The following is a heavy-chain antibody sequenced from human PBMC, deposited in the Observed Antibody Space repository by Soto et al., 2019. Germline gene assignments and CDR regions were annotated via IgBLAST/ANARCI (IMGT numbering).Heavy chain of an antibody. CDR1: GYSFTSYW. Sequence: GESLKISCKGSGYSFTSYWIGWVRQMPGKGLEWMGIIYPGDSDTRYSPSFQGQVTISADRSISTAYLQWSSLKASDTAMYYCAKSANGYRYGCDAFDIWGQVTMVTVAS. V-gene: IGHV5-51*01. D-gene: IGHD5-18*01. CDR3: AKSANGYRYGCDAFDI. J-gene: IGHJ3*02. CDR2: IYPGDSDT.